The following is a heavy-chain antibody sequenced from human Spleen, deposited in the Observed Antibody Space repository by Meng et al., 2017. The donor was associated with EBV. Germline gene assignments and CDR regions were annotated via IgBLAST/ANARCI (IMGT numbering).Heavy chain of an antibody. CDR2: IYCDDER. D-gene: IGHD2-21*01. Sequence: QTALQASGPPLVKPTQTLTLTCTFSGFAVATGEVGVGLHRQSPVTALESLALIYCDDERLYIPSLKNRLTISQDNSKNQVFLSMTNMDTVDTATYFCVYSLPKSHHSTYWGQGTLVTVSS. V-gene: IGHV2-5*02. CDR3: VYSLPKSHHSTY. J-gene: IGHJ4*02. CDR1: GFAVATGEVG.